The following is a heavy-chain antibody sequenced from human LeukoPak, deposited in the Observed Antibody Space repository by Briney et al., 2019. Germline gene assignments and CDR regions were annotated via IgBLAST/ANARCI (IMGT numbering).Heavy chain of an antibody. CDR2: INPNSGDT. CDR3: ARPNGDYYNWFDP. Sequence: ASVMVSCKASGYTFTGYYIHWVRQAPGPGLEWMGWINPNSGDTNYAQKFQDRVTLTRDTSISTVYMELTNLRSDDTAVYYCARPNGDYYNWFDPWGQGTLVTVSS. V-gene: IGHV1-2*02. CDR1: GYTFTGYY. D-gene: IGHD4-17*01. J-gene: IGHJ5*02.